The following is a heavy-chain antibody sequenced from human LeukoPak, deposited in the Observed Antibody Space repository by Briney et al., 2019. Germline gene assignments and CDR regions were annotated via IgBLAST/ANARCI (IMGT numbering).Heavy chain of an antibody. V-gene: IGHV1-18*01. Sequence: EASVKVSCKASGYTFTSYGISWVRQAPGQGLEWMGWISAYNGNTNYAQKLQGRVTMTTDTSTSTAYMELRSLRSDDTAVYYCARIKDSWVQLWHDDAFDIWGQGTMVTVSS. D-gene: IGHD5-18*01. CDR2: ISAYNGNT. CDR3: ARIKDSWVQLWHDDAFDI. CDR1: GYTFTSYG. J-gene: IGHJ3*02.